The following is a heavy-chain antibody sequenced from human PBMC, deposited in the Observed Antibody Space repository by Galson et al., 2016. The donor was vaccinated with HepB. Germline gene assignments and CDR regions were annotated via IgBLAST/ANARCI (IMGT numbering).Heavy chain of an antibody. Sequence: SLRLSCAASGFTLSSYAMTWVRQAPGRGLEWVSTISGSGTTAHYADSVKGRFTISRDNSENMLYLQMSSLRVEDTALYYCAKGQTSWATFESSGYYFGAWGQGTLVTVSS. CDR3: AKGQTSWATFESSGYYFGA. D-gene: IGHD3-22*01. CDR1: GFTLSSYA. J-gene: IGHJ5*02. CDR2: ISGSGTTA. V-gene: IGHV3-23*01.